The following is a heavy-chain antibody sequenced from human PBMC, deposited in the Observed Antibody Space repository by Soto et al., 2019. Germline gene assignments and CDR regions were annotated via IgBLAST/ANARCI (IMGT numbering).Heavy chain of an antibody. CDR3: ARIGQGVVVVPAAPSSSYYYYGMDV. CDR1: GFTFSSYW. Sequence: GGSLRLSCAASGFTFSSYWMSWVRQAPGKGLEWVANIKQDGSEKYYVDSVKGRFTISRDNAKNSLYLQMNSLRAEDTAVYYCARIGQGVVVVPAAPSSSYYYYGMDVWGQGTTVTVS. J-gene: IGHJ6*02. V-gene: IGHV3-7*01. D-gene: IGHD2-2*01. CDR2: IKQDGSEK.